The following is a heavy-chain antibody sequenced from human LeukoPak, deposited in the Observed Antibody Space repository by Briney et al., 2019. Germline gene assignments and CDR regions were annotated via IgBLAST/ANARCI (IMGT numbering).Heavy chain of an antibody. CDR1: GFTFNTYG. CDR3: EKGGTLVRGVPAYYGMDV. D-gene: IGHD3-10*01. CDR2: IRYDGADK. J-gene: IGHJ6*02. Sequence: PGGSLRLSCAASGFTFNTYGMHWVRQAPDKGLEWVAFIRYDGADKYYADSVKGRFTISRDNSKNTLYLQMNSLRAEDTAVYYCEKGGTLVRGVPAYYGMDVWGQGTTVTVSS. V-gene: IGHV3-30*02.